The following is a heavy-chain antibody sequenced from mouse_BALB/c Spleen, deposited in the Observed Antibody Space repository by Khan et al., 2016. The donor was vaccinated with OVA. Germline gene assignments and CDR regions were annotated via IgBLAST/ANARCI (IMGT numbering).Heavy chain of an antibody. CDR3: ARKDYYDYDPFPY. Sequence: EVKLLESGPGLVKPSQSLSLTCTVTGYSITSEFAWNWIRQFPGNKLEWMGYISYSGNTRYNPSLKSLISITRATSRNQFFLQLNSVTTEDTATYYCARKDYYDYDPFPYWGQGTLVTVSA. CDR2: ISYSGNT. J-gene: IGHJ3*01. V-gene: IGHV3-2*02. D-gene: IGHD2-4*01. CDR1: GYSITSEFA.